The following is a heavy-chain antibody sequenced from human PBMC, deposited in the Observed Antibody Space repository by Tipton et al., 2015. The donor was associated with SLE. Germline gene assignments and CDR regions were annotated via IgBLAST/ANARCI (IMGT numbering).Heavy chain of an antibody. D-gene: IGHD6-19*01. Sequence: TLSLTCVVSGYSISSSYYWSWIRQPPGKGLEWIGYVSYSGSTNSNPSLKSRVTISVDTSKNQFSLKLSSVTAADTAVYYCARLQWLVLNWYFDLWGRGTLVTVSS. CDR1: GYSISSSYY. V-gene: IGHV4-61*01. CDR3: ARLQWLVLNWYFDL. J-gene: IGHJ2*01. CDR2: VSYSGST.